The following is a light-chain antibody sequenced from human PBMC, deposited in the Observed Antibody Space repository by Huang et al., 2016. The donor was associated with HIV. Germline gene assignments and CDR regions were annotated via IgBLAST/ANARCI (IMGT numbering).Light chain of an antibody. V-gene: IGKV1-39*01. CDR2: AAS. CDR3: RQSYSIPWT. Sequence: DIQMAQSPSSLSVSVGDRVTITCRATQSISNYLNWYQQKPGKAPQLLIYAASTLQTGVPSRFSGTGSETDFTLTISSLQPEDFATYYCRQSYSIPWTFGQGTKVEVK. CDR1: QSISNY. J-gene: IGKJ1*01.